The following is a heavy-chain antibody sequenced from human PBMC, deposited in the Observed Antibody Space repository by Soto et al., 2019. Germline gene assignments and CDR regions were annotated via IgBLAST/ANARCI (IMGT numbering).Heavy chain of an antibody. CDR1: GFTFSSYA. D-gene: IGHD3-10*01. CDR2: ISGSGGST. CDR3: GDMVRGVIGFDY. J-gene: IGHJ4*02. V-gene: IGHV3-23*01. Sequence: EVQLLESGGGLVQPGGSLRLSCAASGFTFSSYAMSWVRQAPGKGLEWVSAISGSGGSTYYADSVKGRFTISRDNSKNTLYLQMNSLRAEDTAVYYCGDMVRGVIGFDYWGQGPLVTVSS.